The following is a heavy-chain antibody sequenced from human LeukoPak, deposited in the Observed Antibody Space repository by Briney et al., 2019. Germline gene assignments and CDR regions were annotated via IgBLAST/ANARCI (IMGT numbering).Heavy chain of an antibody. CDR3: ARDPSAVALGTYG. J-gene: IGHJ4*02. CDR1: GVTVGNNY. Sequence: GGSLRLSCAASGVTVGNNYMIWVRQAPGKGLEWASRIYSGGATNYADSVKGRFTISRDSSKNTLFLQLNSLRAEDTAVYYCARDPSAVALGTYGWGQGTLVT. D-gene: IGHD6-13*01. V-gene: IGHV3-66*01. CDR2: IYSGGAT.